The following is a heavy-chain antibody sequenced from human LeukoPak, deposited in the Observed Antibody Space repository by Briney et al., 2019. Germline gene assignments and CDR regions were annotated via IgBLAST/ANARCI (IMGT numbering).Heavy chain of an antibody. J-gene: IGHJ6*02. CDR2: INHSGST. Sequence: SETLSLTCAVYGGSFSGYYWSWIRQPPGKGLEWIGEINHSGSTNYNPSLKSRVTISVDTSKNQFSLKLSSVTAADTAVYYCARGPYSYGLYYYYGMDVWGQGTTVTVFS. CDR3: ARGPYSYGLYYYYGMDV. D-gene: IGHD5-18*01. V-gene: IGHV4-34*01. CDR1: GGSFSGYY.